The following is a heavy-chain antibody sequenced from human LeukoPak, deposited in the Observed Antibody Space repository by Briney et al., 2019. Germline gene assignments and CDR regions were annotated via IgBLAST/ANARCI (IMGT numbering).Heavy chain of an antibody. CDR3: VKGGWDHLGYFDL. D-gene: IGHD1-26*01. Sequence: GGSLRLSCSASGFTFSSYAMHWVRQAPGKGLDFVSAISTNGGSTYYADSVKGRFTISRYNSKNTLYLQMSSLRAEDTAVYYCVKGGWDHLGYFDLWGRGTLVTVSS. CDR2: ISTNGGST. V-gene: IGHV3-64D*09. J-gene: IGHJ2*01. CDR1: GFTFSSYA.